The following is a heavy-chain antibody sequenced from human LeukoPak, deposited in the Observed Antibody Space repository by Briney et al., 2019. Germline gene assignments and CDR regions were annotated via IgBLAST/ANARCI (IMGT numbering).Heavy chain of an antibody. J-gene: IGHJ3*02. Sequence: GGSLRLSCAASGSTFSDYYMSWIRQAPGKGLEWVSYISSSGSTIYYADSVKGRFTISRDNAKNSLYLQMNSLRAEDTAVYYCANNPKLLADAFDIWGQGTMVTVSS. CDR1: GSTFSDYY. CDR2: ISSSGSTI. D-gene: IGHD2-15*01. V-gene: IGHV3-11*01. CDR3: ANNPKLLADAFDI.